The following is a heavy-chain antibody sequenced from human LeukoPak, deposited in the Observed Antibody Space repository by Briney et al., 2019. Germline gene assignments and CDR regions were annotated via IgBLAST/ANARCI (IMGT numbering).Heavy chain of an antibody. CDR1: GFTFSGSW. Sequence: GGSLRLSCGVSGFTFSGSWMHWVRQAPGRGLVWVSRISSDGSDIFYADSVKGRFTISRDNSKNMLYLQMNSLRAEDTAVYYCARDKGAATEERSDYWGQGTLVTVSS. V-gene: IGHV3-74*01. D-gene: IGHD1-26*01. CDR3: ARDKGAATEERSDY. J-gene: IGHJ4*02. CDR2: ISSDGSDI.